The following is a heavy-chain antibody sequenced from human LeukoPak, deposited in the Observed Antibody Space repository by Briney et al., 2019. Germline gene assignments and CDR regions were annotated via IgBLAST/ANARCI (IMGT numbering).Heavy chain of an antibody. V-gene: IGHV1-18*01. D-gene: IGHD3-22*01. Sequence: GASVKVSCKASGYTFTSYGISWVRQAPGQGLEWMGWISAYNGNTNYAQKLQGRVTMTTDTSTSTAYMELRSLRSDDTAVYYCARDPGLNYYDSSGYYSAYWGQGTLVTVSS. CDR1: GYTFTSYG. CDR2: ISAYNGNT. J-gene: IGHJ4*02. CDR3: ARDPGLNYYDSSGYYSAY.